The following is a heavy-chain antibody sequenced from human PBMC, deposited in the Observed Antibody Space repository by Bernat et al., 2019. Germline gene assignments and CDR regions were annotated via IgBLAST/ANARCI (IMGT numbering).Heavy chain of an antibody. V-gene: IGHV3-64*01. D-gene: IGHD4-17*01. J-gene: IGHJ4*02. CDR2: ITSNGDFI. CDR1: GFTFSSYA. CDR3: ASLPTVTTVTTDY. Sequence: VQLVESGGGVVQPGRSLRLSCAASGFTFSSYAMHWVRQAPGKGLEYVSGITSNGDFINYANSVKGRFTISRDNSKNTLYLQMGSLRAEDMAVYYCASLPTVTTVTTDYWGQGTLVTVSS.